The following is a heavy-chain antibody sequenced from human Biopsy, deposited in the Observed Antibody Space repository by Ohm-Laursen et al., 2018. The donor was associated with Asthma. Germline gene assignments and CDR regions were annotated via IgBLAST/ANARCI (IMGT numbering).Heavy chain of an antibody. CDR2: INSVFGTT. CDR3: ARKAGSCISRTCYSLDF. Sequence: SVKVSCMSLGGTFNTYVIGWVRQAPAQGLEWMGGINSVFGTTTYPQKFQDRVTISADDSTSTVYMELSSLRSEDTAVYYCARKAGSCISRTCYSLDFWGQGTLVTVSS. D-gene: IGHD2-2*01. J-gene: IGHJ4*02. CDR1: GGTFNTYV. V-gene: IGHV1-69*13.